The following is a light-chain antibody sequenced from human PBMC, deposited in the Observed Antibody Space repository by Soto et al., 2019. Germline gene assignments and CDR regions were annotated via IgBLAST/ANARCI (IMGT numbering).Light chain of an antibody. V-gene: IGKV4-1*01. CDR3: QQYYSTPFT. CDR1: QSVLYSSNNNNC. CDR2: WAF. J-gene: IGKJ3*01. Sequence: DIVMTQSPDSLAVSLGERATINCKSSQSVLYSSNNNNCLAWYQQKPGPPPKLLIYWAFTRESGFPDRFSGSGSGTDFTLTISSLQAEDVAVYYSQQYYSTPFTFGPGTKVDIK.